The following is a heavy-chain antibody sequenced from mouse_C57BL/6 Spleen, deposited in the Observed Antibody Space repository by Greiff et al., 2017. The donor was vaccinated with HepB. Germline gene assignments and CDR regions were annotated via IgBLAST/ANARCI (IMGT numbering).Heavy chain of an antibody. CDR2: IDPSDSET. CDR3: ARWVLYGYGGDLDY. V-gene: IGHV1-52*01. D-gene: IGHD2-2*01. Sequence: QVQLQQPGAELVRPGSSVKLSCKASGYTFTSYWMHWVKQRPIQGLEWIGNIDPSDSETYYNQKFKDKATLPVDKSSSTAYMQLSSLTSKDSAVYYCARWVLYGYGGDLDYWGQGTTLTVSS. CDR1: GYTFTSYW. J-gene: IGHJ2*01.